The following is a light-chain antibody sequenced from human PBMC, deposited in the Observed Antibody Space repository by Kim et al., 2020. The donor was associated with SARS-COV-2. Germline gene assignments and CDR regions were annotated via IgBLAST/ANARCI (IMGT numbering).Light chain of an antibody. V-gene: IGLV1-40*01. CDR2: SNS. CDR3: QSYDSSLSGWV. CDR1: SSNMGADYD. J-gene: IGLJ3*02. Sequence: RVTISCTGSSSNMGADYDVHWYQYLPGTHPKLLIYSNSNRPSVVPDRFSGSKSGTSASLAITGLQAEDEADYYCQSYDSSLSGWVFGGGTKVTVL.